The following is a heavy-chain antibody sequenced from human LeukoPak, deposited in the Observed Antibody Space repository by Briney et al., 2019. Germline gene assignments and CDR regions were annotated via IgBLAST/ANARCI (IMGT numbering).Heavy chain of an antibody. CDR3: ARGESGSFDY. CDR1: GFTFSSYS. D-gene: IGHD1-26*01. J-gene: IGHJ4*02. Sequence: GGSLRLSCAASGFTFSSYSMKWVRQAPGKGLEWVSYISSSSSTIYYADSVKGRFTISRDNAKNPLYLQMNSLRAEDTAVYYCARGESGSFDYWGQGTLVTVSS. CDR2: ISSSSSTI. V-gene: IGHV3-48*04.